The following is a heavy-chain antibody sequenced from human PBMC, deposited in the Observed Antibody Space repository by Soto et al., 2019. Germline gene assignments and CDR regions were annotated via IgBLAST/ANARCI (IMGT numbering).Heavy chain of an antibody. J-gene: IGHJ4*02. V-gene: IGHV3-13*01. D-gene: IGHD5-12*01. Sequence: HPGGSLRLSCAAFGFTYRSYDMHWVRQVAGKGLEWVSSLGGAGAREYAESVKGRFVISRDNANSLYLQMNSLRDEDTAVYYCARDKRWLQEPLDYWGQGTLVTVSS. CDR3: ARDKRWLQEPLDY. CDR1: GFTYRSYD. CDR2: LGGAGAR.